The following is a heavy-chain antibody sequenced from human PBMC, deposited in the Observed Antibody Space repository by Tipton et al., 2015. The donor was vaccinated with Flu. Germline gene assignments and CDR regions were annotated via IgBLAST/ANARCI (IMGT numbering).Heavy chain of an antibody. CDR3: ARRGGNRGYDYLDY. V-gene: IGHV3-9*01. CDR2: ISWNSGSI. Sequence: SLRLSCAASGFTFDDHAMHWVRQAPGKGLEWVSGISWNSGSIDYADSVKGRFTISRDNAKNSLYLQMNSLRAEDTALYYCARRGGNRGYDYLDYWGQGTLVTVSS. D-gene: IGHD5-12*01. J-gene: IGHJ4*02. CDR1: GFTFDDHA.